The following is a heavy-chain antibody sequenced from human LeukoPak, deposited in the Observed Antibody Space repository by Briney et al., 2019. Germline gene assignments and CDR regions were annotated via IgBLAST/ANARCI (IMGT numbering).Heavy chain of an antibody. V-gene: IGHV4-59*01. CDR1: GGSFSGYY. CDR3: ATRAKIAAAGNVYKQFDY. J-gene: IGHJ4*02. D-gene: IGHD6-13*01. CDR2: IYYSGST. Sequence: SETLSLTCAVYGGSFSGYYWSWIRQPPGKGLEWIGYIYYSGSTNYNPSLKSRVTISVDTSKNQFSLKLSSVTAADTAVYYCATRAKIAAAGNVYKQFDYWGQGTLVTVSS.